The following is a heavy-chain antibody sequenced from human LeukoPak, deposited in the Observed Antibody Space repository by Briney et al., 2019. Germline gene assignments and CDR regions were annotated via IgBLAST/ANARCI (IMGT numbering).Heavy chain of an antibody. J-gene: IGHJ2*01. D-gene: IGHD2/OR15-2a*01. V-gene: IGHV3-30*02. CDR1: GLTFSSYG. CDR3: AKNWGSFSWYFDL. CDR2: IRYDGSNK. Sequence: PGGSLRLSCAASGLTFSSYGMHWVRQAPGKGLEWVAFIRYDGSNKYYADSVKGRFTISRDNSKNTLYLQMNSLRAEDTAVYYCAKNWGSFSWYFDLWGRGTLVTVSS.